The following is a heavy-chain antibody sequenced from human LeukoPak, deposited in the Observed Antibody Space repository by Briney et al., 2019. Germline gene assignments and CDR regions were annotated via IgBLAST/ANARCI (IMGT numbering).Heavy chain of an antibody. V-gene: IGHV3-23*01. CDR3: AKGVAGLLPNFDY. J-gene: IGHJ4*02. Sequence: GGSLRLSCAASGFTFSSYAMSWVRQAPGKGLEWVSTISGSGGDTFYADSVKGRFTISRDNSKKTLHLQMNSLRAEDTAVYYCAKGVAGLLPNFDYWGQGTLVTVSS. D-gene: IGHD6-19*01. CDR1: GFTFSSYA. CDR2: ISGSGGDT.